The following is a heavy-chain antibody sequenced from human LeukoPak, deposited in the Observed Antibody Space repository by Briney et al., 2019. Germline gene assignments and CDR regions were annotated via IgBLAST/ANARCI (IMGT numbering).Heavy chain of an antibody. Sequence: RPSETLSLTCTVSGGSISSSNWWSWVRQPPGKGLEWIGEIYHSGSTNYNPSLKSRVTISVDKSKNQFSLKLSSVTAADTAVYYCARENYYDSENAFDIWGQGTMVTVSS. D-gene: IGHD3-22*01. CDR1: GGSISSSNW. CDR3: ARENYYDSENAFDI. J-gene: IGHJ3*02. CDR2: IYHSGST. V-gene: IGHV4-4*02.